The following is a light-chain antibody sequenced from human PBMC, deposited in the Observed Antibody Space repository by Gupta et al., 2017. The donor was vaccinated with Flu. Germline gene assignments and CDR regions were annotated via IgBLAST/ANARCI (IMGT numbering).Light chain of an antibody. CDR3: HSTLNGDTWV. CDR1: TFPRQY. CDR2: KDT. J-gene: IGLJ3*02. Sequence: SAALTQPPSVSVSPGQPARITCSGDTFPRQYASWYQQRPAQAPLLLIYKDTERPTGIPGRFSGSSSGTTVTLTISGVQAEDAADYYCHSTLNGDTWVFGGGTKLTVL. V-gene: IGLV3-25*03.